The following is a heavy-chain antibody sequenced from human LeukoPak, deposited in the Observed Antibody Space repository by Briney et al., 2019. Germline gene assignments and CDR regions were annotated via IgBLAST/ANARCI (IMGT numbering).Heavy chain of an antibody. Sequence: GGPLRLSCEASGFTFSNYWMHWVRQAPGKGLMWVSQISTDGSQTFYADSVKGRFTISRDNAKNTLFLQMDSLRPEDTAVYYCVRSLRSADFWGQGTLVTVSS. V-gene: IGHV3-74*01. CDR3: VRSLRSADF. J-gene: IGHJ4*02. CDR1: GFTFSNYW. CDR2: ISTDGSQT.